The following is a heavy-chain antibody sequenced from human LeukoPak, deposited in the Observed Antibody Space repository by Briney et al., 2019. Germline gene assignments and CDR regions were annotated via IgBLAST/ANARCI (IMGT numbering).Heavy chain of an antibody. CDR3: ARGGIPTGPYYYFYYMDV. Sequence: PGGSLRLSCAASGFTFSRHVMQWVRQAPGEGLEWVAVISYDGNNKFYADAVKGRFTISRDNSRNTLYLQMNSLRGEDAALYSCARGGIPTGPYYYFYYMDVWGKGTAVTVSS. J-gene: IGHJ6*03. V-gene: IGHV3-30*01. D-gene: IGHD3-10*01. CDR1: GFTFSRHV. CDR2: ISYDGNNK.